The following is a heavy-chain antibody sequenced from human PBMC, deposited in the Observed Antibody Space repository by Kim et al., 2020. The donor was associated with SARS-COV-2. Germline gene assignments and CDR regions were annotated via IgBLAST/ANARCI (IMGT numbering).Heavy chain of an antibody. CDR3: ASMRPYGDYGEPDY. V-gene: IGHV3-33*01. D-gene: IGHD4-17*01. CDR1: GFTFSSYG. J-gene: IGHJ4*02. CDR2: IWYDGSNK. Sequence: GGSLRLSCAASGFTFSSYGMHWVRQAPGKGLEWVAVIWYDGSNKYYADSAKGRFTISRDNSKNTLYLQMNSLRAEDTAVYYCASMRPYGDYGEPDYWGQGTLVTVSS.